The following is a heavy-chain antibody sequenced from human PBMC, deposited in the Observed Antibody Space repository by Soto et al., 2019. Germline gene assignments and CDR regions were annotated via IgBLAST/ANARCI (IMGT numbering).Heavy chain of an antibody. CDR1: GFTVGSNY. D-gene: IGHD1-1*01. V-gene: IGHV3-53*02. Sequence: EVQLVETGGGLIQPGGSLRLSCAASGFTVGSNYTNWVRQAPGKGLEWVSVIYSGGTTYYADSVKGRFTISRDNSKNMLFLQMNSLRAEDTAVYYCARDTSVGLNWGLDVWGQGTTVTVSS. J-gene: IGHJ6*02. CDR2: IYSGGTT. CDR3: ARDTSVGLNWGLDV.